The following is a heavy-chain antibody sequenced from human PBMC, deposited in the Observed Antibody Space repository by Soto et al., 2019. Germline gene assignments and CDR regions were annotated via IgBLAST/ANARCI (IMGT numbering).Heavy chain of an antibody. CDR1: GYTFTAYY. CDR3: ARNMDDYYGPGSGNGHGD. Sequence: QVQLVQSGAEVKEPGDSVRVSCEASGYTFTAYYIHWVRQAPGQGLEWMGWINPKFGDTTYAQDFQGRLTLTRDMSISTVYMALSRLTSDDTAIYYCARNMDDYYGPGSGNGHGDWGQGTTVNVFS. V-gene: IGHV1-2*02. D-gene: IGHD3-10*01. J-gene: IGHJ6*02. CDR2: INPKFGDT.